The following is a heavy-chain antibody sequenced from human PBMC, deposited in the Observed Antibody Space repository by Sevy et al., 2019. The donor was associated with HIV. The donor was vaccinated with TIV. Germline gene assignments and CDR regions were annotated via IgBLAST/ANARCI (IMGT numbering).Heavy chain of an antibody. CDR2: IYYSGST. Sequence: SETLSLTCTVSGGSISSGGYYWSWIRQHPGKGLEWIGYIYYSGSTYYNPSLKSRVTISVDTSKNQFSLKLSSVTAADTAMYYCAREARTGIVGATLYYYGMDVWGQGTTVTVSS. J-gene: IGHJ6*02. CDR3: AREARTGIVGATLYYYGMDV. V-gene: IGHV4-31*03. CDR1: GGSISSGGYY. D-gene: IGHD1-26*01.